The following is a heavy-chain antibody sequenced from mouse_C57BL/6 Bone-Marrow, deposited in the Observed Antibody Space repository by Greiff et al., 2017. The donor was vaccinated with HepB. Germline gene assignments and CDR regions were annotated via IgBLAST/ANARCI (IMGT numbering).Heavy chain of an antibody. V-gene: IGHV1-66*01. Sequence: VKQRPGQGLEWIGWIYPGSGNTKYNEKFKGKATLTADTSSSTAYMQLSSLTSEDSAVYYCTIYYDYSFAYWGQGTLVTVSA. D-gene: IGHD2-4*01. CDR2: IYPGSGNT. J-gene: IGHJ3*01. CDR3: TIYYDYSFAY.